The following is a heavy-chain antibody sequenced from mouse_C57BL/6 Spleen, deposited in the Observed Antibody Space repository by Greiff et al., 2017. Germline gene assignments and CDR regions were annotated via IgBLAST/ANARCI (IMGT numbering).Heavy chain of an antibody. V-gene: IGHV1-63*01. CDR3: ARHYSNPGWFAY. CDR2: IYPGGCYT. Sequence: VKLMESGAELVRPGTSVKMSCKASGYTFTNYWIGWAKQRPGHGLGWIGDIYPGGCYTNYNEKFKGKATLTADKSSSTAYMQFSSLTSEDSAIYYCARHYSNPGWFAYWGQGTLVTVSA. CDR1: GYTFTNYW. D-gene: IGHD2-5*01. J-gene: IGHJ3*01.